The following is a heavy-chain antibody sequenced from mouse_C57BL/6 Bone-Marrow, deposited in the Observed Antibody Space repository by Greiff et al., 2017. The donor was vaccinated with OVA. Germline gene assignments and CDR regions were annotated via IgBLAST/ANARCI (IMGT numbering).Heavy chain of an antibody. V-gene: IGHV1-26*01. CDR3: ARDDYDERFAY. D-gene: IGHD2-4*01. CDR1: GYTFTDYY. J-gene: IGHJ3*01. Sequence: VQLQQSGPELVKPGASVKISCKASGYTFTDYYMNWVKQSHGKSLEWIGDINPNNGGTSYNQKFKGKATLTVDKSSSTVYMELRSLTSEDSAVYYCARDDYDERFAYWGQGTLVTVSA. CDR2: INPNNGGT.